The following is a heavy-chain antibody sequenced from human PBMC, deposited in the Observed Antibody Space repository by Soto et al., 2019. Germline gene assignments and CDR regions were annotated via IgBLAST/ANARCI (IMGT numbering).Heavy chain of an antibody. D-gene: IGHD2-15*01. CDR2: ISYDGSNK. J-gene: IGHJ6*02. Sequence: GGSLRLSCAASGFTFSSFGMHWVRQAPGKGLEWVAVISYDGSNKYYADSVKGRFTISRDNSKNTLYLQMNSLRAEDTAVYYCAKALGYCSGGSCYPPGYYYGMGVWGQGTTVTVSS. V-gene: IGHV3-30*18. CDR3: AKALGYCSGGSCYPPGYYYGMGV. CDR1: GFTFSSFG.